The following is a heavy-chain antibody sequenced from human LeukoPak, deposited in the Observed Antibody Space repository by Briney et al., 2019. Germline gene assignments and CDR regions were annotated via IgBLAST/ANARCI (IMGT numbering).Heavy chain of an antibody. CDR1: GGSISSYY. CDR2: IYYSGST. J-gene: IGHJ6*02. Sequence: SETLSLTCTVSGGSISSYYWSWIRQPPGKGLEWIGYIYYSGSTNYNPSLKSRVTISVDTSKTQFSLQLSSVTAADTAVYYCAEDTKTYYYGSGSYYNYGMDVWGQGTTVTVSS. D-gene: IGHD3-10*01. CDR3: AEDTKTYYYGSGSYYNYGMDV. V-gene: IGHV4-59*01.